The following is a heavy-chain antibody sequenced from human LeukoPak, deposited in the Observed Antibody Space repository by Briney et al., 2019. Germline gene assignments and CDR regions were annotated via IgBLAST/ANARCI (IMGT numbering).Heavy chain of an antibody. CDR1: GYSISSGSYY. CDR3: ARSFDRPGIVGATYQH. J-gene: IGHJ1*01. Sequence: SETLSLTCAVSGYSISSGSYYWSWIRQPAGMGLEWIGRIYTSGSTNYNPSLKSRVTISVDTSKNQFSLKLSSVTAADTAVYYCARSFDRPGIVGATYQHWGQGTLVTVSS. CDR2: IYTSGST. D-gene: IGHD1-26*01. V-gene: IGHV4-61*02.